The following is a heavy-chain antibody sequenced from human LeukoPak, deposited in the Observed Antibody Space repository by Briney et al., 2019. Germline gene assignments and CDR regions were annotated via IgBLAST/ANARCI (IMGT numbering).Heavy chain of an antibody. CDR1: GFTFSSFA. D-gene: IGHD2-21*02. J-gene: IGHJ2*01. CDR3: IGGRVVVTAVGYFDL. V-gene: IGHV3-23*01. CDR2: ISGSGGST. Sequence: GGSLRLSCAASGFTFSSFAMSWVRQAPGKGLEWVSAISGSGGSTYYADSVKGRFTISRDNSKNTMYLQMNSLTAEDPAVYYCIGGRVVVTAVGYFDLWGRGTLVTVSS.